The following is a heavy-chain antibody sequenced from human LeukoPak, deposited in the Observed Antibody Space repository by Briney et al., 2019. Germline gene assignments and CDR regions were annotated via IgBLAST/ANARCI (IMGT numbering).Heavy chain of an antibody. D-gene: IGHD2-2*01. CDR3: ARAGQYRFDY. CDR2: INIDGSTI. CDR1: GFTFSSYW. J-gene: IGHJ4*02. Sequence: GGSLRLSCVPSGFTFSSYWMHWVRQAPGKGLVWVSRINIDGSTINYADSVKGRFTISRDNAKNTQYLQMNSLRAEDTAVYYCARAGQYRFDYWGQGTLVTVSS. V-gene: IGHV3-74*01.